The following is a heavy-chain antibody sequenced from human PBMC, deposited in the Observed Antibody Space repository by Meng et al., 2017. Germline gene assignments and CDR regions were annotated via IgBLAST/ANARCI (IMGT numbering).Heavy chain of an antibody. CDR2: INPSGGST. D-gene: IGHD3-22*01. Sequence: ASVKVSCKASGYTFTSYYMHWVRQAPGQGLEWMGIINPSGGSTSYAQKFQGRVTMTRDTSTSTVYMELSSLRSEDTAVYYCARDLPYASSSYLGINWFDPWGQGTLVTVSS. V-gene: IGHV1-46*01. J-gene: IGHJ5*02. CDR3: ARDLPYASSSYLGINWFDP. CDR1: GYTFTSYY.